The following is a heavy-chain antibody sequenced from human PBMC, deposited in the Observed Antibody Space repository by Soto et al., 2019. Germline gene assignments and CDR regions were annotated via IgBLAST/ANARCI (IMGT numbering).Heavy chain of an antibody. V-gene: IGHV1-46*03. Sequence: VQLVQSGAEVKKPGASVKISCKASGYTFTTNFIHWIRQAPGQGLEWVGIISPGGGTTVYAQKFKGRVTMTRDTSPSTVYMELRNLRSEDTAVFYCARAHYDSDAFDFWGQGTMVIVSS. D-gene: IGHD3-22*01. CDR2: ISPGGGTT. CDR3: ARAHYDSDAFDF. CDR1: GYTFTTNF. J-gene: IGHJ3*01.